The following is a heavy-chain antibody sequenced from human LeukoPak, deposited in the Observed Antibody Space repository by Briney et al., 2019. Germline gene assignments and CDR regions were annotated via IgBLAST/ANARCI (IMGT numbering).Heavy chain of an antibody. CDR1: GFTFSSYG. CDR3: ARDLESYYDSSGYYEGDAFDI. CDR2: IRYDGSNK. V-gene: IGHV3-30*02. D-gene: IGHD3-22*01. J-gene: IGHJ3*02. Sequence: GGSLRLSCAASGFTFSSYGMHWVRQAPGKGLEWVAFIRYDGSNKYYADSVKGRFTISRDNSKNTLYLQMNSLRAEDTAVYYCARDLESYYDSSGYYEGDAFDIWGQGTMVTVSS.